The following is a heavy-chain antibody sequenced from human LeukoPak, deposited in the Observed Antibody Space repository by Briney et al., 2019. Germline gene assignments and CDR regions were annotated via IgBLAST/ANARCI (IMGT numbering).Heavy chain of an antibody. CDR1: GYSFTSYW. CDR2: IYPGDSDT. V-gene: IGHV5-51*01. CDR3: ARHKVPRVTMVRGVIYYGMDV. Sequence: GESLKISCKGSGYSFTSYWIGWVRQMPGKGLEGVGIIYPGDSDTRYSPSFEGQVTISADKSISTAYLQWSSLKASDTPLYYCARHKVPRVTMVRGVIYYGMDVCGQGTTVTVSS. D-gene: IGHD3-10*01. J-gene: IGHJ6*02.